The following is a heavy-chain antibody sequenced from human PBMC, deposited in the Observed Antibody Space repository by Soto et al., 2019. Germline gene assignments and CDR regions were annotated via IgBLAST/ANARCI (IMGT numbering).Heavy chain of an antibody. CDR2: IWHDGSKK. CDR1: GFTFSTYG. D-gene: IGHD5-18*01. V-gene: IGHV3-33*01. J-gene: IGHJ6*02. Sequence: QVHLVESGGGVVQPGRSLRLSCAASGFTFSTYGMHWVRQAPGKGLEWVALIWHDGSKKYFADSVRGRFTISRDNSKNTHYLQMNSLRVEDTAVYYCARDRDTSLGYYYYYGMDVRGQGTTVTVSS. CDR3: ARDRDTSLGYYYYYGMDV.